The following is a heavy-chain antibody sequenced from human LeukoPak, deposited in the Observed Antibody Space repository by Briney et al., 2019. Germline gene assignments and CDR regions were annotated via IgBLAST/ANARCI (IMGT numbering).Heavy chain of an antibody. CDR3: ARNLAAAGTGY. CDR2: ISGSGYRT. CDR1: GFTFSNDG. J-gene: IGHJ4*02. V-gene: IGHV3-23*01. D-gene: IGHD6-13*01. Sequence: AGGSLRLSCAASGFTFSNDGMTWVRQAPGKGLEWVSTISGSGYRTYYADSVKGRFTISRDNSKNTLYLQMNGLRADDTAVFYCARNLAAAGTGYWGQGTLVTVSS.